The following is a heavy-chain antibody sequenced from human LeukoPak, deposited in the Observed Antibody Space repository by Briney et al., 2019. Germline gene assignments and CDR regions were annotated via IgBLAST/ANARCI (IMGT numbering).Heavy chain of an antibody. CDR3: ARSGGSYPDY. Sequence: GASVKVSCKASGYTFTSYALNWVRQAPGQGLEWMGIINPSGGSTSYAQKFQGRVTMTRDTSTSTVYMELSSLRSEDTAVYYCARSGGSYPDYWGQGTLVTVSS. CDR2: INPSGGST. D-gene: IGHD1-26*01. V-gene: IGHV1-46*01. J-gene: IGHJ4*02. CDR1: GYTFTSYA.